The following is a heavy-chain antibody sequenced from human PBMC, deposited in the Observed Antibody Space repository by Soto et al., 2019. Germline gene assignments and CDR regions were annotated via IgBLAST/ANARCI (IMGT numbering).Heavy chain of an antibody. CDR3: ARDDYYDSSGYYPSRYFDL. CDR1: GGTFSSYT. J-gene: IGHJ2*01. D-gene: IGHD3-22*01. V-gene: IGHV1-69*04. CDR2: IIPILGIA. Sequence: SVKVSCKASGGTFSSYTISCVRQAPGQGLEWMGRIIPILGIANYAQKFQGRVTITADKSTSTAYMELSSLRSEDTAVYYCARDDYYDSSGYYPSRYFDLWGRGTLVTVS.